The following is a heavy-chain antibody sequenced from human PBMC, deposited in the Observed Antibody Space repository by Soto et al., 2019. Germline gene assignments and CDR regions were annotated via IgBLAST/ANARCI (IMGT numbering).Heavy chain of an antibody. D-gene: IGHD5-12*01. J-gene: IGHJ4*02. CDR2: IIPIFGTA. Sequence: SVKVSCKASGGTFSSYAISWVRQAPGQGLEWMGGIIPIFGTANYAQKFQGRVTITADESTSTAYMELSSLRSEDTAVYYCARDLIRDGYNYGSFDYWGQGTLVTVSS. CDR1: GGTFSSYA. CDR3: ARDLIRDGYNYGSFDY. V-gene: IGHV1-69*13.